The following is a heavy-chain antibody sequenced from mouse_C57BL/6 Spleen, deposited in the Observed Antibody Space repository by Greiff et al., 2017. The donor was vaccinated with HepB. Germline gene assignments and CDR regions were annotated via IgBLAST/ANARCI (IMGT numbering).Heavy chain of an antibody. Sequence: EVKLMESGGGLVKPGGSLKLSCAASGFNFSSYAMSWVRQTPEKRLEWVATISDGGSYTYYPDNVKGRFTISRDNAKNNLYLQMSNLKSEDTAMYYCARDGYDDYYAMDYWGQGTSVTVSS. V-gene: IGHV5-4*01. CDR1: GFNFSSYA. CDR3: ARDGYDDYYAMDY. D-gene: IGHD2-2*01. CDR2: ISDGGSYT. J-gene: IGHJ4*01.